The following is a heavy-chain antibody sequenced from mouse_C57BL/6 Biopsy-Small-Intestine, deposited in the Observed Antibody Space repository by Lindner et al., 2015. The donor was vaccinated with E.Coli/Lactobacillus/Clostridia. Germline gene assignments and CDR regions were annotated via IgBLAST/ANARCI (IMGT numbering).Heavy chain of an antibody. Sequence: PVKVSCKASGYTFINYYMHWVRQAPGQGLEWMGIFNPGGAGTRYAQKFQGRLTMTSDTSTSTVYMELSSLRSDDTAVYYCARSHQKGLEYWGQGTLVTVSS. CDR1: GYTFINYY. D-gene: IGHD3-3*01. J-gene: IGHJ4*01. CDR3: ARSHQKGLEY. CDR2: FNPGGAGT. V-gene: IGHV1-64*01.